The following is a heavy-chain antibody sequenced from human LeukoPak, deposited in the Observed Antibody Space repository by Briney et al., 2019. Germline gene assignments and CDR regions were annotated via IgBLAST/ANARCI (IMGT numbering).Heavy chain of an antibody. D-gene: IGHD6-13*01. J-gene: IGHJ4*02. CDR3: ARDPDSSSWYVDY. CDR2: ISSSSSTI. V-gene: IGHV3-48*01. CDR1: GFTFSSYS. Sequence: PGGSLRLSXAASGFTFSSYSMNWVRQAPGKGVEWVSYISSSSSTIYYADSVKGRFTISRDNAKNSLYLQMNSLRAEDTAVYYCARDPDSSSWYVDYWGQGTLVTVSS.